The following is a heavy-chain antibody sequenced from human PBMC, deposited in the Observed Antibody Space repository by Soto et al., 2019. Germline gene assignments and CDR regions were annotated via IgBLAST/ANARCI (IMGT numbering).Heavy chain of an antibody. Sequence: QVPLQQSGPRLVKPSETLSLTCTVSGGPDRSHNWGWIRQPPGRGLECIGYVYYTGDTAYNPSLRSRVSISADTSTNDISLTLSAVTAADTSVYYCVRQGIDYLHGLVDVCGQGTTVSVSS. V-gene: IGHV4-59*08. CDR1: GGPDRSHN. CDR2: VYYTGDT. D-gene: IGHD4-17*01. CDR3: VRQGIDYLHGLVDV. J-gene: IGHJ6*02.